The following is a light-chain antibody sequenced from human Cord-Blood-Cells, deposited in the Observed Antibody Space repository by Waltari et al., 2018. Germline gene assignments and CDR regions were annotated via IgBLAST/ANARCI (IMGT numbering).Light chain of an antibody. CDR2: EVS. CDR1: SSDVGGYNY. CDR3: SSYTSSSTPVYV. J-gene: IGLJ1*01. Sequence: QSALTQPASVSGSPGQSITISCTGTSSDVGGYNYVSWYQQHPGKAPKLMIYEVSNRPSGFSNRFSGSKSGNTASLTISGLQAEDEADYYCSSYTSSSTPVYVFGTGTKVTVL. V-gene: IGLV2-14*01.